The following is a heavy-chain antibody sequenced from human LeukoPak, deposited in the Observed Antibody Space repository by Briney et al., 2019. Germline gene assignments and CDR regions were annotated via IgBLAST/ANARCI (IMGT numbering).Heavy chain of an antibody. J-gene: IGHJ6*02. D-gene: IGHD2-15*01. CDR2: IYYSGST. Sequence: PSETLSLTCTVSGGSISSGDYYWSWIRQPPGKGLEWIGYIYYSGSTYYNPSLKSRVTISVDTSKNQFSLKLSSVTAAETAVYYCARYWDYYYGMDVWGQGTTVTVSS. CDR1: GGSISSGDYY. CDR3: ARYWDYYYGMDV. V-gene: IGHV4-30-4*01.